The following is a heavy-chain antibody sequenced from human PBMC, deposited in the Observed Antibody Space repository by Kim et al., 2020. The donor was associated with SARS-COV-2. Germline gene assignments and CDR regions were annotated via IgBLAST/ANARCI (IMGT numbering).Heavy chain of an antibody. V-gene: IGHV3-9*01. CDR3: AKTTDYSNYYFDY. Sequence: ADSVKGRFTISRDNAKNSLYLQMNSLRAEDTALYYCAKTTDYSNYYFDYWGQGTLVTVSS. D-gene: IGHD4-4*01. J-gene: IGHJ4*02.